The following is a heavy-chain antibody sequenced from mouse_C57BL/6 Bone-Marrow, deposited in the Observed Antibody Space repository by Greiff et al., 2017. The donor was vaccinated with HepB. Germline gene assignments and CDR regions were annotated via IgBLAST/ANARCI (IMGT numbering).Heavy chain of an antibody. Sequence: QVQLQQSGAELVRPGTSVKVSCKASGYAFTNYLIEWVKQRPGQGLEWIGVINPGSGGTNYNEKFKGKATLTADKSSSTAYMQLSSLTSEDSAVYFCARRTTVVATSAMDYWGQGTSVTVSS. CDR2: INPGSGGT. J-gene: IGHJ4*01. V-gene: IGHV1-54*01. CDR1: GYAFTNYL. CDR3: ARRTTVVATSAMDY. D-gene: IGHD1-1*01.